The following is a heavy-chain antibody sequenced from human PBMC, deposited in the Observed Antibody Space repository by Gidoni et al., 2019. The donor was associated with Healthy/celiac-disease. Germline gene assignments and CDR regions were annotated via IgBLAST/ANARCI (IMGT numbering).Heavy chain of an antibody. Sequence: QVQLVQSGAEVKKPGSSVKVSCKAYGGTFSSYTISWVRQAPGQGLEWMGRIIPILGIANYAQKFQGRVTITADKSTSTAYMELSSLRSEDTAVYYCARDEARVPYYYYGMDVWGQGTTVTVSS. J-gene: IGHJ6*02. CDR3: ARDEARVPYYYYGMDV. CDR1: GGTFSSYT. CDR2: IIPILGIA. V-gene: IGHV1-69*08.